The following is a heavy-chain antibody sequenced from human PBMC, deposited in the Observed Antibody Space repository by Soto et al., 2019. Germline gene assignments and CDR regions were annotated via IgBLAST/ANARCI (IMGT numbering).Heavy chain of an antibody. CDR3: ARDLFPAMVSYYYYGMDV. V-gene: IGHV1-69*13. CDR2: IIPIFGTA. J-gene: IGHJ6*02. D-gene: IGHD5-18*01. Sequence: ASVKVSCKASGGTFSSYAISWVRQAPGQGLEWMGGIIPIFGTANYAQKFQGRVTITADESTSTAYMELSSLRSEDTAVYYCARDLFPAMVSYYYYGMDVWGQGTTVTVSS. CDR1: GGTFSSYA.